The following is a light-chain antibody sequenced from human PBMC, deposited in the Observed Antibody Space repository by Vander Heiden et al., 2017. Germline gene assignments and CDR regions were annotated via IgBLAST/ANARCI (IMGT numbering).Light chain of an antibody. J-gene: IGLJ3*02. CDR2: EVS. CDR1: SSDVGGYNY. V-gene: IGLV2-8*01. CDR3: SSYAGSNNWV. Sequence: QSALTQPPSASGSPGQSVTISCTGTSSDVGGYNYVSWYQQHPGKAPKLMIYEVSKRPSGVPDRFSGLQAEDEADYYCSSYAGSNNWVFGGGTKLTGL.